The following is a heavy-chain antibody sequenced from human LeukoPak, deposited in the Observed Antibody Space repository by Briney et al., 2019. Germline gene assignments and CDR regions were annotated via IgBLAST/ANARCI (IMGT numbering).Heavy chain of an antibody. CDR2: ISAYNGNT. CDR3: ARSHCGGDCYSEYIWFDP. J-gene: IGHJ5*02. CDR1: GYTFTSYG. D-gene: IGHD2-21*02. V-gene: IGHV1-18*01. Sequence: PGGSLRLSCAASGYTFTSYGISWVRQAPGQGLEWMGWISAYNGNTNYAQKLQGRVTMTTDTSTSTAYMELRSLRSDDTAVYYCARSHCGGDCYSEYIWFDPWGQGTLVTVSS.